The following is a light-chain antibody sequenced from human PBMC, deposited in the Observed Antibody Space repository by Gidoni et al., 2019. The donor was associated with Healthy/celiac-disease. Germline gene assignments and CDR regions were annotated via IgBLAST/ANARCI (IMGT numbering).Light chain of an antibody. CDR2: RDS. Sequence: SYALTQPLSVSVALGPKARITCGGNKIGSKNVHWYQQKPGQAPVLVIDRDSNRPSGIPERFSGANSGNTATLTISRAQAGDEADYYCQVWDSSTAYVVFGGGTKLTVL. CDR3: QVWDSSTAYVV. J-gene: IGLJ2*01. CDR1: KIGSKN. V-gene: IGLV3-9*01.